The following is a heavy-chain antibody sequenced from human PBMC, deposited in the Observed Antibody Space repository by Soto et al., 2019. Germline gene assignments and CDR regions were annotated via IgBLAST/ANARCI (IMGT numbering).Heavy chain of an antibody. CDR1: GGTFSSYS. CDR3: ARGGAVVVPGAVDRHNWFDP. V-gene: IGHV1-69*02. Sequence: QVQLVQSGAEVKKPGSSVKVSCEASGGTFSSYSFSWVRQAPGQGLEWMGRVIPILGMANYAQKFQGRVTMPADKSTSTVYMELRSLRSEDTAVYYCARGGAVVVPGAVDRHNWFDPWGQGTLVTVSS. D-gene: IGHD2-2*01. CDR2: VIPILGMA. J-gene: IGHJ5*02.